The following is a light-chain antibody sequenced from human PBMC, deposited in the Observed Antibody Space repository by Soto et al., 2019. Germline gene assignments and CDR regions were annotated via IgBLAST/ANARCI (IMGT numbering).Light chain of an antibody. CDR2: GAS. V-gene: IGKV3-20*01. J-gene: IGKJ5*01. Sequence: EIVLTQSPGTPSLSPGERATLSCRASQSVSSSYLAWYQQKPGQAPRLLIYGASSRATGIPDRFSGSGSGTDFTLTSSRLEPEDFAVYYCQQYGSSPRVTFGQGTRLEIK. CDR3: QQYGSSPRVT. CDR1: QSVSSSY.